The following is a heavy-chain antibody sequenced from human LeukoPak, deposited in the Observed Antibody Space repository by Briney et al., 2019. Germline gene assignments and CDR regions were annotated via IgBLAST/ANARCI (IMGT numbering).Heavy chain of an antibody. CDR3: ARDFGLLWFGELFPSSGMDV. J-gene: IGHJ6*02. CDR1: GYTFTSYA. CDR2: INTNTGNP. V-gene: IGHV7-4-1*02. D-gene: IGHD3-10*01. Sequence: ASVKVSCKASGYTFTSYAMNWVRQAPGQGLEWMGWINTNTGNPTYAQGFTGRFVLSLDTSVSTAYLQISSLKAEDTAVYYCARDFGLLWFGELFPSSGMDVWGQGTRSPSP.